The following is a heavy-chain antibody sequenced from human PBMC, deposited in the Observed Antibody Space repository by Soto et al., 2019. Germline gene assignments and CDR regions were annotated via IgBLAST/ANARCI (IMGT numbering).Heavy chain of an antibody. CDR2: ISTDDGYT. Sequence: ASVKVSCKASGYTFSNYAISWVRQAPGQGLEWMGWISTDDGYTNYARDRVTMTKDSSTNTAYMELRSLRSDDTAIYYCARDRLHSGYDGDYWGQRTLVTVSS. CDR3: ARDRLHSGYDGDY. D-gene: IGHD5-12*01. CDR1: GYTFSNYA. V-gene: IGHV1-18*01. J-gene: IGHJ4*02.